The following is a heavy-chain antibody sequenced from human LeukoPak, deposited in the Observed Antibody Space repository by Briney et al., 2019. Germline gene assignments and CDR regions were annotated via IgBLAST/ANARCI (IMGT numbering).Heavy chain of an antibody. CDR2: INHSGST. J-gene: IGHJ4*02. D-gene: IGHD6-13*01. CDR1: GGSFSGYY. CDR3: ARGPYSSSWLKGRYYFDY. V-gene: IGHV4-34*01. Sequence: SETLSLTCAVYGGSFSGYYWSWIRQPPGKGLEWIGEINHSGSTNYNPSLKSRVTISVDTSKNQFSLKLSSVTAADTAVYYCARGPYSSSWLKGRYYFDYWGQGTLVTVSS.